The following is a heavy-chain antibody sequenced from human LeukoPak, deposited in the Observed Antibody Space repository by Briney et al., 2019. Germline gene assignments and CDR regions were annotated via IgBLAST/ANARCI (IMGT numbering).Heavy chain of an antibody. V-gene: IGHV4-39*07. D-gene: IGHD2-2*01. CDR2: IYYGGST. CDR3: ARARYCSSTSCPYYFDY. J-gene: IGHJ4*02. Sequence: SETLSLTCTVSGGSVSRNSDYWGWIRQPPGKGLEWIGSIYYGGSTYYNPSLKSRVTISVDTSKNQFSLMVSSVTVADTAVYYCARARYCSSTSCPYYFDYWGQGTLVTVSS. CDR1: GGSVSRNSDY.